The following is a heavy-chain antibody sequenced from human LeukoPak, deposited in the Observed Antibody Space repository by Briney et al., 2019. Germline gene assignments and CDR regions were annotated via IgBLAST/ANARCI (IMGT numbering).Heavy chain of an antibody. Sequence: SETLSLTCTVSGGSISSYYWSWIRQPPGKGLEWIGDIYYSVSTNYNPSLKSRVTISVDTSKNRFSLKLSSVTAADTAVYYCASLFGVGGYQRNFFDYWGQGTLVTVSS. D-gene: IGHD5-12*01. V-gene: IGHV4-59*08. CDR2: IYYSVST. CDR1: GGSISSYY. J-gene: IGHJ4*02. CDR3: ASLFGVGGYQRNFFDY.